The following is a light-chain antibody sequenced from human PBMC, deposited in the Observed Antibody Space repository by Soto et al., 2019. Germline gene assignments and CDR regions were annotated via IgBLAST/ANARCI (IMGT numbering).Light chain of an antibody. J-gene: IGKJ2*01. Sequence: DIVLTQSPGTLSLSPGERATLSCRASQSVRGNYLAWYQQKPGQAPRLLIYGPSSRATGIPDRFSGSGSGTDFTLTISRLEPEDFAVYYCQQYDSSPLYTFGQGTKLEIK. CDR3: QQYDSSPLYT. CDR2: GPS. V-gene: IGKV3-20*01. CDR1: QSVRGNY.